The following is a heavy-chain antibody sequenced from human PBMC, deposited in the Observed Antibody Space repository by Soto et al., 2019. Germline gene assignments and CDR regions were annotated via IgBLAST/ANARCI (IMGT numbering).Heavy chain of an antibody. D-gene: IGHD3-22*01. CDR1: GFTFSSYS. Sequence: EVQLVESGGGLVKPGGSLRLSCAASGFTFSSYSMNWVRQAPGKGLEWVSSISSSSRYIYYADSVKGRFTISRDNAKNSLYLQMNSLRAEATAVYYCARVDSSGHPPAPPRGGMDVWGQGTTVTVSS. CDR2: ISSSSRYI. J-gene: IGHJ6*02. V-gene: IGHV3-21*01. CDR3: ARVDSSGHPPAPPRGGMDV.